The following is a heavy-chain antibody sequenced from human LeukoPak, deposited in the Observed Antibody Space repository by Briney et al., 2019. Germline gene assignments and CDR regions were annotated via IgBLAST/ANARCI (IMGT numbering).Heavy chain of an antibody. CDR2: IYTSGST. D-gene: IGHD4-23*01. CDR1: GGSISSYY. J-gene: IGHJ6*03. CDR3: ARGVSDYGGNYYYYYYMDV. V-gene: IGHV4-4*07. Sequence: SETLSLTCTVSGGSISSYYWSWIRQPAGKGLEWIGRIYTSGSTNYNPSLKSRVTMSVDTSKNQFSLKLSSVTAADTAVYYCARGVSDYGGNYYYYYYMDVWGKGTTVTVSS.